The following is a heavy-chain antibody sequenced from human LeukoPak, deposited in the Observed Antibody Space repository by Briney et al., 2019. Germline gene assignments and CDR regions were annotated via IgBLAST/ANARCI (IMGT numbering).Heavy chain of an antibody. CDR1: GGSISSYY. Sequence: IPSETLSLTCTVSGGSISSYYWSWIRQPPGKGLEWIGYIYYSGSTNYNPSLKSRVTISVDTSKNQFSLKLSSVTAADTAVYYCARSPTTVWFDPWGQGTLVTVSS. J-gene: IGHJ5*02. D-gene: IGHD4-17*01. CDR2: IYYSGST. CDR3: ARSPTTVWFDP. V-gene: IGHV4-59*01.